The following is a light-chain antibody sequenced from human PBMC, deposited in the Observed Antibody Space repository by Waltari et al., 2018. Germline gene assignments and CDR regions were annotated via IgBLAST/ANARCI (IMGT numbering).Light chain of an antibody. J-gene: IGKJ2*01. V-gene: IGKV3-15*01. CDR1: QSVSSN. Sequence: EIVMTQTPGTLSVSPGEKATLSCRASQSVSSNLAWYQQKPGQSPRRLIYGASTRATVIPARFSGSGSGTDFTLTISSLQSEDFAVYYCQHSDTFGQGTKLEIK. CDR2: GAS. CDR3: QHSDT.